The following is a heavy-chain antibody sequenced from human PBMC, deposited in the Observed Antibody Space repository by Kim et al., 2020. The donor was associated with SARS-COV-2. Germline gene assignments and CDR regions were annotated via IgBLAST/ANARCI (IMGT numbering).Heavy chain of an antibody. CDR3: ARQRYNWNPGWFDP. V-gene: IGHV4-39*01. J-gene: IGHJ5*02. Sequence: PSLKSRVTISVDTSKNQFSLKLSSVTAADTSVYYCARQRYNWNPGWFDPWGQGTLVTVSS. D-gene: IGHD1-20*01.